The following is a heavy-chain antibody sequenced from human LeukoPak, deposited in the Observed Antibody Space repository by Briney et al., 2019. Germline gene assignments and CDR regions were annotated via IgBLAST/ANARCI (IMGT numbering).Heavy chain of an antibody. CDR2: INTNTENP. D-gene: IGHD2-15*01. CDR1: GYIFTNSA. V-gene: IGHV7-4-1*02. CDR3: ARDWDIVVVVAATGRDYYYYYGMDV. J-gene: IGHJ6*02. Sequence: ASVKVSCKASGYIFTNSAMNWVRQAPGQGLEWMGWINTNTENPTYAQGFTGRFVFSLDTSVSTAYLQISSLKAEDTAVYYCARDWDIVVVVAATGRDYYYYYGMDVWGQGTTVTVSS.